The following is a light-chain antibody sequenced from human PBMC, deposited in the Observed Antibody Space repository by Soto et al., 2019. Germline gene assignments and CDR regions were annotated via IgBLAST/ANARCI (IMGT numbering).Light chain of an antibody. V-gene: IGLV2-23*02. Sequence: QSALTQPASVSGSPGQSITISCTGTSSDVGSYNLVSWYQQHPGKAPKLMIYEVSKGPSGVSNRFSGSKSGNTASLTISGRQDDDEADYYCCSYAGSNTWVFGGGTKLTVL. J-gene: IGLJ3*02. CDR3: CSYAGSNTWV. CDR2: EVS. CDR1: SSDVGSYNL.